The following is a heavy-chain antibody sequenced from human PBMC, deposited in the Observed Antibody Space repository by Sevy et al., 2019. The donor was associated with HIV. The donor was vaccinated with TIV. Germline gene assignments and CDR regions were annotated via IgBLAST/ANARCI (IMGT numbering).Heavy chain of an antibody. V-gene: IGHV3-30-3*01. CDR1: GFTFSSYA. J-gene: IGHJ3*02. CDR2: ISYDGSNK. CDR3: ARGRDAFDI. Sequence: GGSLRLSCAASGFTFSSYAMHWVRQAPGKGLEWVAVISYDGSNKYYADSVKGRFTISRDNSKNMLYLQMNSLRAEDTAVYYCARGRDAFDIWGQGTMVTVSS.